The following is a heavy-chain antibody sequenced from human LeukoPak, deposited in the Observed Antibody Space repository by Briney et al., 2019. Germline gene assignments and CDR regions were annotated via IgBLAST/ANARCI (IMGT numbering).Heavy chain of an antibody. CDR2: INPNSGGT. J-gene: IGHJ5*02. CDR3: ARDPVPVVPAAIACWFDP. V-gene: IGHV1-2*02. D-gene: IGHD2-2*02. CDR1: GYTFTSYY. Sequence: GASVKVSCKASGYTFTSYYMHWVRQAPGQGLEWMGWINPNSGGTNYAQKFQGRVTMTRDTSISTAYMELSRLRSDDTAVYYCARDPVPVVPAAIACWFDPWGQGTLVTVSS.